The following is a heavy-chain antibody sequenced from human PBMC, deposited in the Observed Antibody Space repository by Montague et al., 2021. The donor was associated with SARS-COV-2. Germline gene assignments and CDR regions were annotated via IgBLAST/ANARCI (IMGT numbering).Heavy chain of an antibody. V-gene: IGHV3-23*03. J-gene: IGHJ4*02. CDR3: ARDHVAGDGCIDFDH. CDR2: VYRGGRIC. CDR1: GFTFSGHY. D-gene: IGHD5-24*01. Sequence: SLRLSCAASGFTFSGHYMSWVRQPPGKGLEWVAGVYRGGRICHSAYFVKGWFTISSEYSKNTLYLQMDTLRAEDTAIYYCARDHVAGDGCIDFDHWGQGTLVTVSS.